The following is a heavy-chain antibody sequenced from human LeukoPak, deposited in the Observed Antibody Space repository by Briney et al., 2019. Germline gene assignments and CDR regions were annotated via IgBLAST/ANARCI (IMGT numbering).Heavy chain of an antibody. Sequence: GGSLRLSCAASGFDFSSNWMHWVRLAPGQGLVWVSRIKGDGISTNYADSVKGRFTISRDIAKNTLYLQMNSLRAEDTGVYYCAKDRYWSIDYWGRGTLVTVSS. CDR2: IKGDGIST. D-gene: IGHD2-21*01. CDR3: AKDRYWSIDY. CDR1: GFDFSSNW. J-gene: IGHJ4*02. V-gene: IGHV3-74*01.